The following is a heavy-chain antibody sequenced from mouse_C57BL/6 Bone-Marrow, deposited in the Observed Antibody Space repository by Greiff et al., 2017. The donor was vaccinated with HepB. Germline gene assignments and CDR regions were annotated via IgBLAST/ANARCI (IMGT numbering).Heavy chain of an antibody. D-gene: IGHD2-3*01. Sequence: EVMLVESGEGLVKPGGSLKLSCAASGFTFSSYAMSWVRQTPEKRLEWVAYISSGGDYIYYADTVKGRFTISRDNARNTLYLQMSSLKSEDTAMYYCTRDNDGYGGTWFAYWGQGTLVTVSA. CDR1: GFTFSSYA. V-gene: IGHV5-9-1*02. CDR2: ISSGGDYI. CDR3: TRDNDGYGGTWFAY. J-gene: IGHJ3*01.